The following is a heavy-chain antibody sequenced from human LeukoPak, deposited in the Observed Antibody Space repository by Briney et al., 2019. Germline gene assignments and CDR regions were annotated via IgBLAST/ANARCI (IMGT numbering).Heavy chain of an antibody. J-gene: IGHJ4*02. Sequence: GRSLRLSCAASGFTFSSYAVHWVRQAPGKGLEWVAVISYDGSNKYCADSVKGRFTISRDNSKNTLYLQMNSLRAEDTAVYYCARDGDSSSWLTHFDCWGQGTLVTVSS. CDR3: ARDGDSSSWLTHFDC. V-gene: IGHV3-30*04. CDR1: GFTFSSYA. D-gene: IGHD6-13*01. CDR2: ISYDGSNK.